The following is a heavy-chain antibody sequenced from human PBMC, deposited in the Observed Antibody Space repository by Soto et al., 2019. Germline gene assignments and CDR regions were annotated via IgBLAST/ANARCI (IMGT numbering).Heavy chain of an antibody. V-gene: IGHV3-48*03. CDR2: ISSSGSTI. D-gene: IGHD4-4*01. Sequence: GGSLRLSCAASGFTFSSYEMNWVRQAPGKGLEWVSYISSSGSTIYYADSVKGRFTISRDNAKNSLYLQMNSLRAEDTAVYYCARDRYSNYVLDVWGQGTTVTV. J-gene: IGHJ6*02. CDR3: ARDRYSNYVLDV. CDR1: GFTFSSYE.